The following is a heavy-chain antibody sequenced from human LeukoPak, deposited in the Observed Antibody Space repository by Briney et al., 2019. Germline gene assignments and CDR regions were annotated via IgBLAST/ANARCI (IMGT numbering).Heavy chain of an antibody. J-gene: IGHJ4*02. CDR3: ARDARGGIAVAALDY. CDR2: IYYSGST. Sequence: SETLSLTCTVSGGSISSGGFYWSWIRQHPGKGLEWIVYIYYSGSTYYNPSLKSRVTISVDTSKNQFSLKLSSVTAADTAVYYCARDARGGIAVAALDYWGQGTLVTVSS. D-gene: IGHD6-19*01. V-gene: IGHV4-31*03. CDR1: GGSISSGGFY.